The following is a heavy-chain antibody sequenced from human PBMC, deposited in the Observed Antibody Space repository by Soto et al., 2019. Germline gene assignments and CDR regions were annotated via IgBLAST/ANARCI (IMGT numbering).Heavy chain of an antibody. CDR3: ARLDRETWNLDY. V-gene: IGHV1-69*01. J-gene: IGHJ4*02. CDR2: IIPIFGTA. CDR1: GGTFSSYA. D-gene: IGHD1-1*01. Sequence: QVQLVQSGAEVKKPGYSVKVSCKASGGTFSSYAISWVRQAPGQGLEWMGGIIPIFGTANYAQKFQGRVTITADESTSTAYLELSSLRSEDTAVYYCARLDRETWNLDYWGQGTLVTVSS.